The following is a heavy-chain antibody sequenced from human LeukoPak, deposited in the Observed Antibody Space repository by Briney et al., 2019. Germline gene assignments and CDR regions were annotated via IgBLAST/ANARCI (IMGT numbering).Heavy chain of an antibody. CDR2: IYYSGST. CDR1: GGSISSSSYY. D-gene: IGHD3-22*01. J-gene: IGHJ4*02. Sequence: SETLSLTCTVSGGSISSSSYYWGRIRQPPGKGLEWIGRIYYSGSTYYNPSLKSRVTMSVDTYKNQFSLKLSSVTAADTAVYSCARRGYYDSSGDNFDYWGQGTLVTVSS. CDR3: ARRGYYDSSGDNFDY. V-gene: IGHV4-39*01.